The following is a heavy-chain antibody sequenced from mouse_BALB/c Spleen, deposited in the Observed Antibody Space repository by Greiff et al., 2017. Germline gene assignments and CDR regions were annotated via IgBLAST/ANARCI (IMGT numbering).Heavy chain of an antibody. CDR2: INPSSGYT. CDR3: ARSRGYGNYSWFAY. V-gene: IGHV1-4*02. CDR1: GYTFTSYT. Sequence: VQLQQSAAELARPGASVKMSCKASGYTFTSYTMHWVKQRPGQGLEWIGYINPSSGYTEYNQKFKDKTTLTADKSSSTAYMQLSSLTSEDSAVYYCARSRGYGNYSWFAYWGQGTLVTVSA. D-gene: IGHD2-10*02. J-gene: IGHJ3*01.